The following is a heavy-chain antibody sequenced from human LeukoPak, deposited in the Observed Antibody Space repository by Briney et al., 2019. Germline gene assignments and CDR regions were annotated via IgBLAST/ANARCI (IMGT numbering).Heavy chain of an antibody. V-gene: IGHV3-21*01. D-gene: IGHD3-22*01. CDR3: ARDMYYYDSSGYYYDKNFDY. CDR1: GFTFSSYS. J-gene: IGHJ4*02. Sequence: GGSLRLSCAASGFTFSSYSMNWVRQAPGKGLEWVSSISSSSSYIYYADSVKGQFTISRDNAKNSLYLQMNSLRAEDTAVYYCARDMYYYDSSGYYYDKNFDYWGQGTLVTVSS. CDR2: ISSSSSYI.